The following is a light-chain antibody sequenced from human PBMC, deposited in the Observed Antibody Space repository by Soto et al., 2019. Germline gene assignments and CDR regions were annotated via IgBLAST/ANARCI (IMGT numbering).Light chain of an antibody. CDR3: QSYDSSLSGHVV. J-gene: IGLJ2*01. CDR1: SSNIGAGYD. V-gene: IGLV1-40*01. CDR2: GNS. Sequence: QYVLTQPPSVSEAPGQRVTISCSGSSSNIGAGYDVHWYQQLPGTAPKLLIYGNSNRPSGVPDRFSGSKSGTSASLAITGLQAEDEADYYCQSYDSSLSGHVVFGGGTKLTVL.